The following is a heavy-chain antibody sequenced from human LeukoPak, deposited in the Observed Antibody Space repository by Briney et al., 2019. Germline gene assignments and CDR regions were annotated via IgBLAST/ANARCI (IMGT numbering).Heavy chain of an antibody. D-gene: IGHD3-3*01. Sequence: SGESLKISCKGSGYSFTSYWIGWVRQMPGKGLEWMGIIYPGDSDTRYSPSFQGQVTISADKSISTAYLQWSSLKASDTAMYYCARLVRYDFWSGYEYYFDYWGQGTLVTVSS. CDR1: GYSFTSYW. CDR2: IYPGDSDT. CDR3: ARLVRYDFWSGYEYYFDY. J-gene: IGHJ4*02. V-gene: IGHV5-51*01.